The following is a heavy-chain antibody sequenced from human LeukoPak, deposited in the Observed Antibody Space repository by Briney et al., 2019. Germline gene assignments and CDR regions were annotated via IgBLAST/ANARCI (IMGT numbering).Heavy chain of an antibody. CDR2: IYYSGST. Sequence: SETLSLTCTVSNGSISSDTYFWSWIRQPPGKGLEWIGYIYYSGSTNYNPSLKSRVTISVDTSKNQFSLKLSSVTAADTAVYYCARYSSSWYQFDYWGQGTLVTVSS. CDR3: ARYSSSWYQFDY. D-gene: IGHD6-13*01. V-gene: IGHV4-61*01. J-gene: IGHJ4*02. CDR1: NGSISSDTYF.